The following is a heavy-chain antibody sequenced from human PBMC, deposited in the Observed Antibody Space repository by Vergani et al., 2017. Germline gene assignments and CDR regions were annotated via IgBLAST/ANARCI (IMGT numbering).Heavy chain of an antibody. D-gene: IGHD2-2*01. Sequence: QVTFRESDPALVKPTQTLTLTCTFPGFSLSTSGLCVNWIRQPPGKALEWLARIDWDDDKYYSTSLKTRLTISKDTTKNHVVLIMTNMDPVATATYYCARNRSRYYGMDVWGQGATVTVSS. CDR2: IDWDDDK. CDR3: ARNRSRYYGMDV. V-gene: IGHV2-70*15. J-gene: IGHJ6*02. CDR1: GFSLSTSGLC.